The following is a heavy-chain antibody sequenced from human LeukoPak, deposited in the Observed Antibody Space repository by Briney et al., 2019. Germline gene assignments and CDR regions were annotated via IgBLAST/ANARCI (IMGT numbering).Heavy chain of an antibody. CDR1: GGSISSGGYY. CDR2: IHYSGST. V-gene: IGHV4-31*03. D-gene: IGHD4-17*01. CDR3: ARVHDYGDYDWFDP. Sequence: SETLSLTCTVSGGSISSGGYYWSWIRQHPGKGLEWIGYIHYSGSTYYNPSLKSRVTISVDTSKNQFSLKLSSVTAADTAVYYCARVHDYGDYDWFDPWGQGTLVTVSS. J-gene: IGHJ5*02.